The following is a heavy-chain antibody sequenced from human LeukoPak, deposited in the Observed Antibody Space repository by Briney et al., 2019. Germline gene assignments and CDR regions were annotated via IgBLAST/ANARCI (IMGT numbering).Heavy chain of an antibody. J-gene: IGHJ6*03. CDR2: IYPGDSNT. CDR3: ARRVYGSGTYYNAPDYYYYYMDV. V-gene: IGHV5-51*01. Sequence: GESLKISCKASGYIFTTYWIGWVRQMPGKGLEWMGIIYPGDSNTKYSPSFQGQVTISADKSIRTAYLQWSSLKASDSAMYYCARRVYGSGTYYNAPDYYYYYMDVWGKGTTVTVSS. D-gene: IGHD3-10*01. CDR1: GYIFTTYW.